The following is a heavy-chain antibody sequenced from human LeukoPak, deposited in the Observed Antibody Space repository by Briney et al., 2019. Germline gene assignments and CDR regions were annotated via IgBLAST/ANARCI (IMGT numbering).Heavy chain of an antibody. CDR1: GFTFRNYG. CDR3: VRDRGGGSGYSRYFDL. J-gene: IGHJ5*02. D-gene: IGHD3-22*01. Sequence: GSLRLSCAASGFTFRNYGMHWVRQAPGKGLEWVAVIWYDGSNQYYADSVKGRFTISRDNSKMILYLQMNSLRAEDTAVYYCVRDRGGGSGYSRYFDLWGQGTLVTVSS. V-gene: IGHV3-33*01. CDR2: IWYDGSNQ.